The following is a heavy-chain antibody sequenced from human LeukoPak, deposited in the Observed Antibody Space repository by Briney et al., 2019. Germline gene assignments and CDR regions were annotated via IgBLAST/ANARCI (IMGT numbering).Heavy chain of an antibody. CDR3: AKCPTDSDYFDY. CDR2: ISYDGSNK. J-gene: IGHJ4*02. V-gene: IGHV3-30*18. Sequence: PGGSLRLSCAASGFTFSSYGMHWVRQAPGKGLEWVAVISYDGSNKYYADSAKGRFTISRDNSKNTLYLQMNSLRAEDTAVYYCAKCPTDSDYFDYWGQGTLVTVSS. D-gene: IGHD3-22*01. CDR1: GFTFSSYG.